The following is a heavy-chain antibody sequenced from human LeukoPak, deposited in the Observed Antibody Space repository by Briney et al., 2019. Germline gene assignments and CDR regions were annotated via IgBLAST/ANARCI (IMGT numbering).Heavy chain of an antibody. D-gene: IGHD6-19*01. J-gene: IGHJ4*02. CDR3: ARGIAVLTYFDY. Sequence: PSQTLSLTCTVSGGSISSGSYYWSWIRQPAGKGLEWIGRFYTSGSTNYNPSLKSRVTISVDTSKNQFSLKLSSVTAADTAVYYCARGIAVLTYFDYWGQGTLVTVSS. CDR1: GGSISSGSYY. V-gene: IGHV4-61*02. CDR2: FYTSGST.